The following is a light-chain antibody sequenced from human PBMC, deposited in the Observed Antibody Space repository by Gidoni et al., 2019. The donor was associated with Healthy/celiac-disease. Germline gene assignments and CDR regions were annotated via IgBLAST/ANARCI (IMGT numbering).Light chain of an antibody. J-gene: IGKJ3*01. CDR3: QQSYSTPRT. V-gene: IGKV1-39*01. CDR1: QSISSY. Sequence: DIQMTQSPSSLSASVGDRVTITCRASQSISSYLNWYQQKPGKAPKLLIYAASSLQSEVPSRFSDSGSGTDFTLTISSMQPEDFATYYCQQSYSTPRTFGPGTKVDIK. CDR2: AAS.